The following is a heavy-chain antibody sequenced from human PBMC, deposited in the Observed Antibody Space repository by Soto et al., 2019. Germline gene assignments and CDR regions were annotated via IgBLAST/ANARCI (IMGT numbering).Heavy chain of an antibody. V-gene: IGHV3-66*01. CDR1: GFTVSTKY. Sequence: EVQLVESGGGLDQPGGSLRLSCAASGFTVSTKYMSWVRQAPGKGLEWVSVIYSGGSTFYADSVRGRFTISRDISKNTVNLQMNSLRAEDTAVYYCARDPWAADYWGQGTLVTVSS. CDR3: ARDPWAADY. D-gene: IGHD3-16*01. CDR2: IYSGGST. J-gene: IGHJ4*02.